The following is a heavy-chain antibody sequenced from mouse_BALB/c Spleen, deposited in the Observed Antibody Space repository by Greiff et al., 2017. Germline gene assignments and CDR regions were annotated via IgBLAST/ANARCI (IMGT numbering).Heavy chain of an antibody. V-gene: IGHV5-9*03. J-gene: IGHJ4*01. Sequence: EVQRVESGGGLVKPGGSLKLSCAASGFTFSSYTMSWVRQTPEKRLEWVATISSGGGNTYYPDSVKGRFTISRDNAKNNPYLQMSSLRSEDTALYYCARSYGRMDYWGQGTSVTVSS. D-gene: IGHD1-1*02. CDR2: ISSGGGNT. CDR1: GFTFSSYT. CDR3: ARSYGRMDY.